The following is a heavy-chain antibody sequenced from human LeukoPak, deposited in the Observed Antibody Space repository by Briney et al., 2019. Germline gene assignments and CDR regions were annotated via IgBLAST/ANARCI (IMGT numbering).Heavy chain of an antibody. CDR3: AKARTGSGSYFPRAALDY. CDR2: ISGSGGST. D-gene: IGHD3-10*01. Sequence: GGSLRLSCAASGFTFSSYAMSWVRQAPGKGLEWVSAISGSGGSTHYADSVKGRFTISRDNSKNTLYLQMNSLRAEDTAVYYCAKARTGSGSYFPRAALDYWGQGTLVTVSS. CDR1: GFTFSSYA. J-gene: IGHJ4*02. V-gene: IGHV3-23*01.